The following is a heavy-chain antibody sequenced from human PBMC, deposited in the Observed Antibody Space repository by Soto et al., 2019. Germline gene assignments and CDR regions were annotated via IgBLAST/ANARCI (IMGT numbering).Heavy chain of an antibody. J-gene: IGHJ4*02. CDR3: APAYGGRSLY. D-gene: IGHD1-26*01. CDR1: GFSLTTDRVG. V-gene: IGHV2-5*02. Sequence: QITLKESGPTLVKPTQTLTLTCTFSGFSLTTDRVGVGWIRQPPGEALEWLAVIYWDDSKTYRPSLESRLTITKDTAKNQVALTMTNMDSLYTATYYCAPAYGGRSLYWVQGTLVTVSS. CDR2: IYWDDSK.